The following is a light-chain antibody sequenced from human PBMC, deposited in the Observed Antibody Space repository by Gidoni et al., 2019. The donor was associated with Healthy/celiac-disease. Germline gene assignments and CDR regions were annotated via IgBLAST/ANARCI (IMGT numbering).Light chain of an antibody. CDR2: AAS. CDR1: QGISSY. CDR3: QQLKRRNT. J-gene: IGKJ2*01. V-gene: IGKV1-9*01. Sequence: IQLTQSPSSLSASVGDRVTITCRASQGISSYLAWYQQKPGKAPKLLIYAASTLQSGVPSRFSGSGSGTDFTLTISSLQPEDFATYYWQQLKRRNTFGQGTKLEIK.